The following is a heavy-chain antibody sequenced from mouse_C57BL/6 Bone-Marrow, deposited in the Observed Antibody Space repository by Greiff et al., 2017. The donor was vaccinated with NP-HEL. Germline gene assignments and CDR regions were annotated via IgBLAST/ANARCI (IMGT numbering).Heavy chain of an antibody. CDR2: INPYNGGT. CDR1: GYTFTDYY. Sequence: VQLQQSGPVLVKPGASVKMSCKASGYTFTDYYMNWVKQSHGKSLEWIGVINPYNGGTSYNQKFKGKATLTVDKSSSTAYMELNSLTSEDSAVYYCAREGLPPWFAYWGQGTLVTVSA. D-gene: IGHD2-4*01. CDR3: AREGLPPWFAY. V-gene: IGHV1-19*01. J-gene: IGHJ3*01.